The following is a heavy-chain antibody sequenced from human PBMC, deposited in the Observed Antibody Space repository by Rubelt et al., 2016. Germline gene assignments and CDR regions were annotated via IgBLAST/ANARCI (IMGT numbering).Heavy chain of an antibody. CDR2: IYYSGST. J-gene: IGHJ5*02. Sequence: TVSGGSISGYFWSWIRQPPGKGLEWIGYIYYSGSTNYNSSLKSRVTISVDTSKSQFSLNLNSVTAADTAVYYCARHATTDRSLDPWGQGTLVSVSS. CDR1: GGSISGYF. V-gene: IGHV4-59*08. D-gene: IGHD4-11*01. CDR3: ARHATTDRSLDP.